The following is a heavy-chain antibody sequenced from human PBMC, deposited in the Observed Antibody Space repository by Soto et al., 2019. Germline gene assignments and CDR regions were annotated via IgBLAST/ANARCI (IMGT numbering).Heavy chain of an antibody. CDR1: GYTFPSYG. CDR3: ARETSLRYFDWFHDAFDI. V-gene: IGHV1-18*01. Sequence: GASVKVSCKASGYTFPSYGISWVRQAPGQGLEWMGWISAYNGNTNYAQKLQGRVTMTTDTSTSTAYMELRSLRSDDTAVYYCARETSLRYFDWFHDAFDIWGQGTMVTVSS. CDR2: ISAYNGNT. D-gene: IGHD3-9*01. J-gene: IGHJ3*02.